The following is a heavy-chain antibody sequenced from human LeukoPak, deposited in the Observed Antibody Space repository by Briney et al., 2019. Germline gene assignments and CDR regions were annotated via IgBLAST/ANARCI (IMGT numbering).Heavy chain of an antibody. CDR2: IYTSGST. V-gene: IGHV4-4*07. Sequence: PSETLSLTCTVSGGSISNYYWSWIRQPAGKGLEWIGRIYTSGSTDYNPSLKSRVTISVDTSKNQFSLKLSSVTAADTAVYYCARRHSREEYFDYWGQGTLVTVSS. J-gene: IGHJ4*02. CDR1: GGSISNYY. CDR3: ARRHSREEYFDY.